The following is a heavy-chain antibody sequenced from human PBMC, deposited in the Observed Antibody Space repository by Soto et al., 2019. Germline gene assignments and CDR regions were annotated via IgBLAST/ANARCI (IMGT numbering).Heavy chain of an antibody. Sequence: ASLKVSCKASGYTFTSYGISWVRQAPGQGLEWMGWISAYNGNTNYAQKLQGRVTMTTDTSTSTAYMELRSLRSDDTAVYYCARDGTIFGVVISLNWFDPWGQGTLVTVSS. D-gene: IGHD3-3*01. CDR1: GYTFTSYG. J-gene: IGHJ5*02. CDR3: ARDGTIFGVVISLNWFDP. CDR2: ISAYNGNT. V-gene: IGHV1-18*01.